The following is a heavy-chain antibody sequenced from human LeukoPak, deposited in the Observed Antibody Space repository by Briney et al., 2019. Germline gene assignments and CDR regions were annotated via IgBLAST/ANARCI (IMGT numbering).Heavy chain of an antibody. CDR1: GGSISSGDYY. V-gene: IGHV4-30-4*08. D-gene: IGHD2-2*01. CDR3: ARVIVVVPAAGYNWFDP. CDR2: IYYSGST. J-gene: IGHJ5*02. Sequence: SETLSLTCTVSGGSISSGDYYWSWIRQPPGKGLEWIGYIYYSGSTYYNPSLKSRVTISVDTSKNQFSLKLSSVTAADTAVYYCARVIVVVPAAGYNWFDPWGQGTLVTVSS.